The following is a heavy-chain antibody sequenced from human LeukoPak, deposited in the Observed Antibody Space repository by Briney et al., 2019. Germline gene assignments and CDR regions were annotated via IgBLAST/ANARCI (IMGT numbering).Heavy chain of an antibody. J-gene: IGHJ3*02. V-gene: IGHV1-2*02. CDR1: GYTFTGYY. CDR2: INPNSGGT. CDR3: AREGTYYYDSSGYYSDAFDI. Sequence: ASVKVSCKASGYTFTGYYMHWVRQAPGQGLEWMGWINPNSGGTNYAQKFQGRVTITADESTSTAYMELSSLRSEDTAVYYCAREGTYYYDSSGYYSDAFDIWGQGTMVTVSS. D-gene: IGHD3-22*01.